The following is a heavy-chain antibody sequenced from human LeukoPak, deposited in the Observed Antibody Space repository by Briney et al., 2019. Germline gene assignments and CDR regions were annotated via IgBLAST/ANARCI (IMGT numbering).Heavy chain of an antibody. CDR3: ARQPGVGITIFGAPAHFDY. CDR1: GGSISSFH. CDR2: IYYSGST. J-gene: IGHJ4*02. V-gene: IGHV4-59*08. D-gene: IGHD3-3*01. Sequence: ASETLSLTCTVSGGSISSFHWSWIRQPPGKGLEWIGYIYYSGSTNYNPSLKSRVTISVDTSKNQFSLKLSSVTAADTAVYYCARQPGVGITIFGAPAHFDYWGQGTLVTVSS.